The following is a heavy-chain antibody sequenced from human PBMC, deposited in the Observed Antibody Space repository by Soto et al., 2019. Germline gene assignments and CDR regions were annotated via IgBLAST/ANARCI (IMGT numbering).Heavy chain of an antibody. V-gene: IGHV4-59*01. Sequence: PSETLSLTCSVSGTSINTFCWSWILQPPGKGLEWIGNICSTGNTNYNPSLKNRVTISIDTSKNQFSLKLSSLTAADTALYYCARDGGAPGDRYEPARWGQRTPVPISS. CDR2: ICSTGNT. CDR3: ARDGGAPGDRYEPAR. D-gene: IGHD2-21*02. J-gene: IGHJ1*01. CDR1: GTSINTFC.